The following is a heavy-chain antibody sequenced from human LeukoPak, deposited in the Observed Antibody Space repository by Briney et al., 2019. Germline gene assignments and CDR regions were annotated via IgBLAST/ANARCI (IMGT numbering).Heavy chain of an antibody. V-gene: IGHV4-39*07. CDR1: GASICSDDYF. CDR3: ARTRGRVSKTDFDS. CDR2: IYYSGNT. J-gene: IGHJ4*02. D-gene: IGHD5/OR15-5a*01. Sequence: SETLSLTCTVSGASICSDDYFWGWIRQPPGKGLEWIATIYYSGNTYYNPSLSSRVTISADSSKNQFSLRLRSVTAADAAVYFCARTRGRVSKTDFDSWGQGTLVTVSS.